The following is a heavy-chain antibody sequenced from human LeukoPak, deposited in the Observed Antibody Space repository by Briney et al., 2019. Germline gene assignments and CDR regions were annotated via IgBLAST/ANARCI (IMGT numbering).Heavy chain of an antibody. CDR2: IYYNGAT. CDR3: AKYGGSGWVIDH. CDR1: GASISTYY. V-gene: IGHV4-59*08. D-gene: IGHD6-19*01. J-gene: IGHJ4*02. Sequence: KPSETLSLTCTVSGASISTYYWTWIRQPPGKGLEWIGYIYYNGATSYNPSLKSRVTISVDTSKNQFSLKLTSVIAADTAVYYCAKYGGSGWVIDHWGQGTLVTVSS.